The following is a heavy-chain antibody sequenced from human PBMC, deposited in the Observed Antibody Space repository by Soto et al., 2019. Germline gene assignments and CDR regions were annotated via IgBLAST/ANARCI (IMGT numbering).Heavy chain of an antibody. CDR3: ATEGAALYYYDGMDV. D-gene: IGHD6-6*01. CDR2: IYYSGST. J-gene: IGHJ6*02. V-gene: IGHV4-31*03. CDR1: GGSISSGGYF. Sequence: QVQLQESGPGLVKPSQTLSLTCTVSGGSISSGGYFWRWIRQHPGKGLEWIGFIYYSGSTYYNPSLRSRVTISVATSKTQFSLKLCSVTAAVTAVYYCATEGAALYYYDGMDVWGQGTTVTVSS.